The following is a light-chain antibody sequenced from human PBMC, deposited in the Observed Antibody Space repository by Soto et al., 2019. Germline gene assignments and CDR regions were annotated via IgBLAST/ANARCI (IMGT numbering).Light chain of an antibody. J-gene: IGKJ1*01. V-gene: IGKV3-20*01. CDR2: GAS. CDR3: QQYESSPWT. Sequence: EIVLTQSPGTLSLSPGKRATLSCRASQSISSSYLAWYQQRPGQAPRLLIYGASSRATGIPDRFSGSGSGTEFTLSISSLQSEDFAVYYCQQYESSPWTFGQGTKVDI. CDR1: QSISSSY.